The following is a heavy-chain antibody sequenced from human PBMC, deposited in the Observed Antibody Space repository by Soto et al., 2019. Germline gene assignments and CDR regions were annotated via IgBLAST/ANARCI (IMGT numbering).Heavy chain of an antibody. J-gene: IGHJ6*03. Sequence: EVQLVESGGGLVQPGGSLRLSCAASGFTVSSNYMSWVRQAPGKGLEWVSVIYGGGSTYFADSVKGRFTISRHNSKNTLYLQMNSLRPEDTAVYYCARGEAYCGSDCSEAGYMDVWGKGTTVTVSS. V-gene: IGHV3-53*04. CDR1: GFTVSSNY. CDR2: IYGGGST. CDR3: ARGEAYCGSDCSEAGYMDV. D-gene: IGHD2-21*01.